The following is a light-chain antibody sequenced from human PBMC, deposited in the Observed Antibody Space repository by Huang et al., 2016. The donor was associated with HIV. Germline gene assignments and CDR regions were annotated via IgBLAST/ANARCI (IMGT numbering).Light chain of an antibody. CDR2: GAF. Sequence: EIVMTQSPATLSVSPGERATLSCRASQSVSTNLAWYQQKPGQAPRLLIYGAFISATGIPARFSGSGSGTEFTLTISSLQSEDFAVYYCQQYNNWPPWTFGQGTKVEIK. CDR3: QQYNNWPPWT. CDR1: QSVSTN. J-gene: IGKJ1*01. V-gene: IGKV3-15*01.